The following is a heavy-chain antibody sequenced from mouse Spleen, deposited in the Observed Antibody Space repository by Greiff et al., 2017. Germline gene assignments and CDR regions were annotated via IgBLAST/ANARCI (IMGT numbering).Heavy chain of an antibody. CDR1: GFTFSDYG. J-gene: IGHJ2*01. CDR3: TRPGAGDYFDY. Sequence: EVKLMESGGGLVKPGGSLELSCAASGFTFSDYGMHWVRQAPEKGLEWVAYISSVSSTVYYADTVKGRFTISRNNAKNTLFLLMTSLRSEDTAMYYCTRPGAGDYFDYWGQGTTLTVSS. V-gene: IGHV5-17*01. D-gene: IGHD4-1*01. CDR2: ISSVSSTV.